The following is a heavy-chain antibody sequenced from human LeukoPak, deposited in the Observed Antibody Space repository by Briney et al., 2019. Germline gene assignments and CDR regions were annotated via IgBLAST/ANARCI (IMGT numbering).Heavy chain of an antibody. V-gene: IGHV4-4*08. D-gene: IGHD6-19*01. J-gene: IGHJ3*01. CDR2: IYYSGST. CDR3: ARETEKQWQY. CDR1: GDSISSYY. Sequence: SETLSLTCTVSGDSISSYYWSWIRQPPGKGLEWIGYIYYSGSTNYNPSLESRVTISIDTSKNQFSLRLSSVTAADTAVYYCARETEKQWQYWGQGTMVTVSS.